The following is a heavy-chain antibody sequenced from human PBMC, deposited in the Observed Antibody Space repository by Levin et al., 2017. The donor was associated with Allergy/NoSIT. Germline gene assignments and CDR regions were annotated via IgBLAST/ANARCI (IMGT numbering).Heavy chain of an antibody. D-gene: IGHD6-19*01. CDR2: IYHDGTT. Sequence: SCAVSGDSISSTSWWSWVRQAPGQGLEWIGEIYHDGTTHHNPSLKSRVTMSVDKSKNHFSLHVDSVTAADTAVYFCARVAVAGGFYFDHWGQGTLVSVSS. V-gene: IGHV4-4*01. J-gene: IGHJ4*02. CDR1: GDSISSTSW. CDR3: ARVAVAGGFYFDH.